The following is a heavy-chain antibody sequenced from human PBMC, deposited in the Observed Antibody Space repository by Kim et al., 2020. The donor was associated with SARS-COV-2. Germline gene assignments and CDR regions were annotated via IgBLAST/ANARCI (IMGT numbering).Heavy chain of an antibody. V-gene: IGHV4-31*03. D-gene: IGHD5-18*01. CDR3: ARGSGYSYGSGDKGFDY. J-gene: IGHJ4*02. Sequence: SETLSLTCTVSGGSISSGGYYWSWIRQHPGKGLEWIGYIYYSGSTYYNPSLKSRVTISVDTSKNQFSLKLSSVTAADTAVYYCARGSGYSYGSGDKGFDYWGQGTLVTVSS. CDR2: IYYSGST. CDR1: GGSISSGGYY.